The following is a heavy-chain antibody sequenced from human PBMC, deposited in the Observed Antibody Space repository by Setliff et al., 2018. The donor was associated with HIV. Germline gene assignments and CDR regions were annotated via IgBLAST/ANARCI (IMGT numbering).Heavy chain of an antibody. CDR1: GYTFINNY. CDR2: ISGYGNR. D-gene: IGHD3-10*01. J-gene: IGHJ3*02. CDR3: ASGRGIYGSGALEAYDI. Sequence: ASVKVSCKASGYTFINNYIHWVRQAPGQGLEWMGWISGYGNRKYAQKFEGRLTVTTDTSTSTAYMELRTLRSDDTAVYFCASGRGIYGSGALEAYDIWGQGTMVTVSS. V-gene: IGHV1-18*04.